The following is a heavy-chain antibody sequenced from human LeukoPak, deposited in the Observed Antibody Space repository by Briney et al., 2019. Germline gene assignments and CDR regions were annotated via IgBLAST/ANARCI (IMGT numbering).Heavy chain of an antibody. CDR2: ISSSSSYI. CDR3: ARQYYDSSGYPSWSDY. J-gene: IGHJ4*02. Sequence: GGSLRLSCAASGFTFSSYSMNWVRQAPGKGLEWVSSISSSSSYIYYADSVKGRFTISRDNAKNSLYLQMNSLRAEDTAVYYCARQYYDSSGYPSWSDYWGQETLVTVSS. D-gene: IGHD3-22*01. V-gene: IGHV3-21*01. CDR1: GFTFSSYS.